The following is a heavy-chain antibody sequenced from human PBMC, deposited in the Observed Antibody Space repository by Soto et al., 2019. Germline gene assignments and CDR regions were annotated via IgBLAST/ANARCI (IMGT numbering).Heavy chain of an antibody. CDR3: ARHPLVGQQWLVRVHYGMDV. V-gene: IGHV4-39*01. CDR1: GGSISSSSYY. CDR2: IYYSGST. Sequence: QLQLQESGPGLVKPSETLSLTCTVSGGSISSSSYYWGWIRQPPGKGLEWIGSIYYSGSTYYNPSLKSRVTISVDTSKNQFSLKLSSVTAADTAVYYCARHPLVGQQWLVRVHYGMDVWGQGTTVTVSS. D-gene: IGHD6-19*01. J-gene: IGHJ6*02.